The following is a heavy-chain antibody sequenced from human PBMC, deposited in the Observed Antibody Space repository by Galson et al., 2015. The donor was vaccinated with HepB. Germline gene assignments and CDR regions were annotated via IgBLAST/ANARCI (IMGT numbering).Heavy chain of an antibody. CDR3: ARHQIEAGAEDAFDI. J-gene: IGHJ3*02. CDR2: IYPGDSDT. CDR1: GYSFTSYW. D-gene: IGHD6-13*01. V-gene: IGHV5-51*01. Sequence: QSGAEVKKPGESLKISCKGSGYSFTSYWIGWVRQMPGKGLEWMGIIYPGDSDTRYSPSFQGQVTISADKSITTAYLQWSSLKASDTAMYYCARHQIEAGAEDAFDIWGQGTMVTVSS.